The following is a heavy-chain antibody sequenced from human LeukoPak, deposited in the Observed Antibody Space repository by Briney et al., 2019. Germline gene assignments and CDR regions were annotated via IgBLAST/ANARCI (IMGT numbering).Heavy chain of an antibody. CDR2: ISYDGSNK. CDR1: GFTFSSYA. CDR3: ARGSMVRGVISDNWFDP. J-gene: IGHJ5*02. V-gene: IGHV3-30*04. D-gene: IGHD3-10*01. Sequence: GGSLRLSCAASGFTFSSYAMHWVRQAPGKGLEGVAVISYDGSNKYYADSVKGRFTISRDNTKNTLYVEMNSERGEDTAVYYCARGSMVRGVISDNWFDPWGQGTLVTVSS.